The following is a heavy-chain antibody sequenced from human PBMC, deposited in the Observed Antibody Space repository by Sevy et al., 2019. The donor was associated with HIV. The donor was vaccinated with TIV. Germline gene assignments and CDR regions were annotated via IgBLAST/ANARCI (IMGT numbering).Heavy chain of an antibody. V-gene: IGHV5-51*01. Sequence: GESLKISCKGSGYSFTNYWIAWVRQMPGKGLEWMGIIYPDDSDTRYSPSFQGQVTISADKSISTAYLQWSSLKASDTAMYYCARGDGSGWSASTVDIWGQGTMVTVSS. CDR1: GYSFTNYW. J-gene: IGHJ3*02. D-gene: IGHD6-19*01. CDR2: IYPDDSDT. CDR3: ARGDGSGWSASTVDI.